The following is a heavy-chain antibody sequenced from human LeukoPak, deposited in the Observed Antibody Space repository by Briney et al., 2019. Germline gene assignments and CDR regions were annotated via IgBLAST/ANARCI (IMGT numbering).Heavy chain of an antibody. CDR1: GYTLTELS. CDR2: FDPEDGET. CDR3: ATAAAAYDYVWGSYRLPYDY. D-gene: IGHD3-16*02. Sequence: ASVKVSCKVSGYTLTELSMHWVRQAPGEGLEWMGGFDPEDGETIYAQKFQGRVTMTEDTSTDTAYMELSSLRSEDTAVYYCATAAAAYDYVWGSYRLPYDYWGQGTLVTVSS. J-gene: IGHJ4*02. V-gene: IGHV1-24*01.